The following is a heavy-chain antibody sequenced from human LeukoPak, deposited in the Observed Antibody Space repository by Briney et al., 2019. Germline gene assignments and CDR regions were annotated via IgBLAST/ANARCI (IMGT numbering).Heavy chain of an antibody. J-gene: IGHJ4*02. D-gene: IGHD4-17*01. CDR1: GFTFSSHA. Sequence: GGSLRLSCGASGFTFSSHAMTWVRQAPGKGLEWVSAISISGDTAYYADAVKGRFTISRDNSKNTVYLQMNSLRAEDTAVYYCANEIRPNDYWGQGTLVTVSS. CDR2: ISISGDTA. CDR3: ANEIRPNDY. V-gene: IGHV3-23*01.